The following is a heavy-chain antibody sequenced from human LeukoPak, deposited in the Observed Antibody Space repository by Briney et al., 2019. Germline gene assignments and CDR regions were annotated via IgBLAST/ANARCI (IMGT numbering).Heavy chain of an antibody. V-gene: IGHV1-69*13. CDR1: GGTFSSYA. CDR2: IIPIFGTA. D-gene: IGHD5-12*01. Sequence: GASVKVSCKASGGTFSSYAISWVRQAPGRGLEWMGGIIPIFGTANYAQKFQGRVTITADESTSTAYMELSSLRSEDTAVYYCARAADIVATFYYYYGMDVWGQGTTVTVSS. J-gene: IGHJ6*02. CDR3: ARAADIVATFYYYYGMDV.